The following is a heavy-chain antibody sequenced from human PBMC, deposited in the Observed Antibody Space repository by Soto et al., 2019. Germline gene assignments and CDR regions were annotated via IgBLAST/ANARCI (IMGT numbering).Heavy chain of an antibody. D-gene: IGHD2-2*01. Sequence: ASVKVSCKASGYTFTSYGISWVRQAPGQGLEWMGWISAYNGNTNYAQKLQGRVTMTTDTSTSTAYMELRSLRSDDTAVYYCARAVGYCSSTSCLEYYFDYWGQGTLVTVSS. CDR2: ISAYNGNT. J-gene: IGHJ4*02. CDR3: ARAVGYCSSTSCLEYYFDY. V-gene: IGHV1-18*01. CDR1: GYTFTSYG.